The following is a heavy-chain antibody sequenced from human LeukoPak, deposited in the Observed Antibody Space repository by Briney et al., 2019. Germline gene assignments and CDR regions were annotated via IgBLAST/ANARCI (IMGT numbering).Heavy chain of an antibody. J-gene: IGHJ2*01. V-gene: IGHV4-4*09. Sequence: PSETLSLTCTVSGGSISSYYWSWIRQPPGKGLEWIGYIYTSGGTNYNPSLKSRVTISVDTSKNQFSLKLSSVTAADTAVYYCARHLDWYFDLWGRGTLVTVSS. CDR1: GGSISSYY. CDR2: IYTSGGT. CDR3: ARHLDWYFDL.